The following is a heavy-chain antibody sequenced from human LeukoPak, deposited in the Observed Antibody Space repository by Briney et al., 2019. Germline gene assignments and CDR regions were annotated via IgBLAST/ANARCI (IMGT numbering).Heavy chain of an antibody. V-gene: IGHV3-30*02. J-gene: IGHJ4*02. Sequence: GGSLRLSCAASGFTFSSYGMHWVRQAPGKGLEWVAFIQYDGSNKYYADSVKGRFTISRDNSKNTLYLQMNSLRAEDTAVYYCAKTLWGLTLLSSDHWGQGTLVTVSS. CDR3: AKTLWGLTLLSSDH. CDR2: IQYDGSNK. CDR1: GFTFSSYG. D-gene: IGHD2-21*02.